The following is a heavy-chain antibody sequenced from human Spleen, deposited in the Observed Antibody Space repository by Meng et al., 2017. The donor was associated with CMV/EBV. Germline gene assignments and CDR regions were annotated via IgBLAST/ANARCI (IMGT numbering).Heavy chain of an antibody. CDR1: YTFTYRY. CDR2: ITPFNGNT. V-gene: IGHV1-45*02. J-gene: IGHJ4*02. D-gene: IGHD3-22*01. Sequence: YTFTYRYLHWVRQAPGQALEWMGCITPFNGNTDYAQEFLARVSITRDRSDLSTAYMELSSLRSEDTATYYCAIQYYDSSGYYYSFDYWGQGTLVTVSS. CDR3: AIQYYDSSGYYYSFDY.